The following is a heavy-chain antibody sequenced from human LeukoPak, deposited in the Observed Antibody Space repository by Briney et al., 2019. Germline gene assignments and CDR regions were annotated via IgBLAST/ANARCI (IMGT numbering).Heavy chain of an antibody. Sequence: SETLSLTCTVSGGSISSGSDYWSWIRQPAGKGLEWIGRIYTSGSTNYNPSLKSRVTISVDTSKNQFSLKLSSVTAADTAVYYCAREEWELLEGGFDYWGQGTLVTVSS. CDR3: AREEWELLEGGFDY. CDR1: GGSISSGSDY. V-gene: IGHV4-61*02. CDR2: IYTSGST. D-gene: IGHD1-26*01. J-gene: IGHJ4*02.